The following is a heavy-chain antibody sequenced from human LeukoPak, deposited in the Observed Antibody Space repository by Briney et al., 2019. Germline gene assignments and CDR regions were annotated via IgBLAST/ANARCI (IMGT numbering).Heavy chain of an antibody. CDR2: IYSGGST. D-gene: IGHD6-13*01. V-gene: IGHV3-53*01. J-gene: IGHJ5*02. Sequence: GSLRLSCAASGFIVSSNYMSWVRQAPGKGLEWASVIYSGGSTYYADSVKGRFTISRDNAKNSLYLQMNSLRAEDTAVYYCAREVGSPQQPGGAGWFDPWGQGTLVTVSS. CDR1: GFIVSSNY. CDR3: AREVGSPQQPGGAGWFDP.